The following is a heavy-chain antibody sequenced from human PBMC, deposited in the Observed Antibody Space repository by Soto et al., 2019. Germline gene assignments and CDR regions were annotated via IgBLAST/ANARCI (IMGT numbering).Heavy chain of an antibody. Sequence: GGSLRLSCAASGFTFSSYAMHWVRQAPGKGLEWVAVISYDGSNKYYADSVKGRFTISRDNSKNTLYLQMNSLRAEDTAVYYCARDGDSSSWSYYYYYYGMDVWGQGTTVTVS. CDR1: GFTFSSYA. V-gene: IGHV3-30-3*01. D-gene: IGHD6-13*01. CDR3: ARDGDSSSWSYYYYYYGMDV. CDR2: ISYDGSNK. J-gene: IGHJ6*02.